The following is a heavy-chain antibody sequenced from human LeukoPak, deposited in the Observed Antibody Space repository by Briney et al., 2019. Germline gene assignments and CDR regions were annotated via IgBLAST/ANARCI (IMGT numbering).Heavy chain of an antibody. Sequence: SETLSLTCTVSGGSISDYYWAWIRQPPGKGLEWIAYIHSSGSTNYNPSLKSRVIISVDTSRSQLSLKVSSVTAADTAVYYCARIEGDNSLDYWGQGTLVTVSS. CDR3: ARIEGDNSLDY. J-gene: IGHJ4*02. CDR2: IHSSGST. CDR1: GGSISDYY. D-gene: IGHD3-16*01. V-gene: IGHV4-59*01.